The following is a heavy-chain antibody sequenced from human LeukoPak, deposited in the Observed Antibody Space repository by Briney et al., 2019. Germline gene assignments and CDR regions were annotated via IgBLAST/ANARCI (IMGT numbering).Heavy chain of an antibody. V-gene: IGHV3-30*02. CDR3: AGLQRITIFGVVI. CDR2: IRYDGSNK. Sequence: PGGSLRLSCAASGFTFSSYGMPWVRQAPGKGLEWVAFIRYDGSNKYYADSVKGRFTISRDNSKNTLYLQMNILRAEGTAVYYCAGLQRITIFGVVIWGQGTMVTVSS. J-gene: IGHJ3*02. CDR1: GFTFSSYG. D-gene: IGHD3-3*01.